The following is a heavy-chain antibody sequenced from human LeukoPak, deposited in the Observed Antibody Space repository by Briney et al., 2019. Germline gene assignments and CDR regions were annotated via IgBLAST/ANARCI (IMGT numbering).Heavy chain of an antibody. V-gene: IGHV4-59*01. D-gene: IGHD3-22*01. CDR3: ARDKSPMYYYDSSGYYYVGADAFDI. Sequence: SETLSPTCTVSGGSISSYYWSWIRQPPGKGLEWIGYIYYSGSTNYNPSLKSRVTISVDTSKNQFSLKLSSVTAADTAVYYCARDKSPMYYYDSSGYYYVGADAFDIWGQGTMVTVSS. CDR2: IYYSGST. CDR1: GGSISSYY. J-gene: IGHJ3*02.